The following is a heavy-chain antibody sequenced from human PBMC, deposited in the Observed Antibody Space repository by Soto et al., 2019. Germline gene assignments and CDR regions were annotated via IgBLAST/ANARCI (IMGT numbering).Heavy chain of an antibody. CDR2: IWYDGSNK. CDR3: AKVSTPGIAAVYWFDP. D-gene: IGHD6-13*01. V-gene: IGHV3-33*06. J-gene: IGHJ5*02. Sequence: LRLSCAASGFTFSNYGMHWVRQAPGKGLEWVAVIWYDGSNKYYTDSVKGRFTISRDNSKNTLYLQMNSLRAEDTAVYYCAKVSTPGIAAVYWFDPWGQGTLVTVS. CDR1: GFTFSNYG.